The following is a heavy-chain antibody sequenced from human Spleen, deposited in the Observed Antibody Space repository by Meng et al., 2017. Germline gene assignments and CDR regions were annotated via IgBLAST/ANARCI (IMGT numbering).Heavy chain of an antibody. CDR1: GYNFPDYY. V-gene: IGHV1-2*06. Sequence: QVQRVPSGAEVKKPGASVKVPCKPSGYNFPDYYVHWVRRAPGQGLEWMGRINPKSGDTHYAQKFQARVTMTGDTSISTAYMELSGLRSDDTAMYYCARDEDISAAGKLFGDYWGQGTLVTVSS. D-gene: IGHD6-13*01. J-gene: IGHJ4*02. CDR3: ARDEDISAAGKLFGDY. CDR2: INPKSGDT.